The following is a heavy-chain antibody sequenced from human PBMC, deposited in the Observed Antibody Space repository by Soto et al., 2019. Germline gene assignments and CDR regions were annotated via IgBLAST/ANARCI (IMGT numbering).Heavy chain of an antibody. J-gene: IGHJ4*02. CDR1: GGSVSSAKYY. CDR2: IYNTGNT. D-gene: IGHD1-26*01. CDR3: ARTREGSYYRDIFDY. Sequence: PSETLSLTCSVSGGSVSSAKYYWSWLRQPPGKGLDWIGHIYNTGNTKYNLSLKSRVTISVDTSKNQFSLRLNSVTAADTAVYYCARTREGSYYRDIFDYCVQGTLVTVSS. V-gene: IGHV4-61*01.